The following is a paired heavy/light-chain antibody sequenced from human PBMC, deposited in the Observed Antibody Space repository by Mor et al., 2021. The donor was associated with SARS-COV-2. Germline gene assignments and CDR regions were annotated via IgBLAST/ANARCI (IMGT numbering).Heavy chain of an antibody. CDR2: ITGSGSNT. V-gene: IGHV3-23*01. D-gene: IGHD3-10*01. CDR3: AKLPVLIGLGEFDY. Sequence: EVQLLESGGGLVQPGGSLRLSCAASGFSFSNYAMSWVRQAPGKGLEWVSAITGSGSNTYYADSVKGRFTIARDNSKSTLYLQMNSLRAEDTAVYYCAKLPVLIGLGEFDYWGQGTLVTVSS. CDR1: GFSFSNYA. J-gene: IGHJ4*02.
Light chain of an antibody. V-gene: IGKV3-15*01. CDR3: QQYNNWPLT. CDR2: DAS. Sequence: EIVMTQSPATLSVSPGERATLSCRASQSVSSDVAWYQQKPGRAPRLLIYDASTRATGIPARFSGSGSGTDFTLTISSLQSEDFAVYYCQQYNNWPLTFGGGTKVEIK. CDR1: QSVSSD. J-gene: IGKJ4*02.